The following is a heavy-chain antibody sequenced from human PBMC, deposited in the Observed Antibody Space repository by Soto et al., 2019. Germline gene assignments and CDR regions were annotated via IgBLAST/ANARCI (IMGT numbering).Heavy chain of an antibody. CDR3: ARFKSLSSVTTLHYYGMDF. CDR1: GGSISSSNW. J-gene: IGHJ6*02. D-gene: IGHD4-17*01. V-gene: IGHV4-4*02. Sequence: SETLSLTCAVAGGSISSSNWCSWGRQPPGKGLEWLVELYQSGSTNYNPSLKSRVTISVDKSKNQFSLKLRSVTAADTALYYCARFKSLSSVTTLHYYGMDFCGQGTTITVS. CDR2: LYQSGST.